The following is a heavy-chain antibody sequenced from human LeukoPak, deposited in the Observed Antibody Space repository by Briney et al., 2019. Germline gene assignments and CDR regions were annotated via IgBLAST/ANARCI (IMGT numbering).Heavy chain of an antibody. CDR1: GGSISSYY. Sequence: ETLSLTCTVSGGSISSYYWSWIRQPPGKGLEWIGYVYYSGSTNYNPSLKSRVTISIDTSRTQFSLKLSSVTAADTAVYYCARSELLWFGGVNSGFDYWGQGTLVTVSS. CDR3: ARSELLWFGGVNSGFDY. J-gene: IGHJ4*02. D-gene: IGHD3-10*01. CDR2: VYYSGST. V-gene: IGHV4-59*01.